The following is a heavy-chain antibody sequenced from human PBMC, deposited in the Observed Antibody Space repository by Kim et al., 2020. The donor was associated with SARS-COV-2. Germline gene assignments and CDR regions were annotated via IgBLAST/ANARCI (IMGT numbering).Heavy chain of an antibody. Sequence: ASVKVSCKASGYTFTNYGINWVRQAPGQGLEWMGWISAYNGNTSYAQKLQGQASVSMTTVTSTGTAYMDLGSLRSNDTAVYYCARGNWNDVWGLDYWGQGTLVTVSS. V-gene: IGHV1-18*04. CDR3: ARGNWNDVWGLDY. CDR2: ISAYNGNT. CDR1: GYTFTNYG. D-gene: IGHD1-20*01. J-gene: IGHJ4*02.